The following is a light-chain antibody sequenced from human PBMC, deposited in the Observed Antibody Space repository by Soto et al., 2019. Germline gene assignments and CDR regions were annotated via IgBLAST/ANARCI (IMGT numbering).Light chain of an antibody. CDR3: QQYSGSPFT. Sequence: EIVLTQSPGTLSLSPGEGATLSCRASQSVYVNLAWYQQKPGQSPRLLIYGASTRATDIPDRFSGSGSDTDFALTISRLEPEEFAVYYCQQYSGSPFTFGPGTKVNIK. J-gene: IGKJ3*01. CDR1: QSVYVN. CDR2: GAS. V-gene: IGKV3-20*01.